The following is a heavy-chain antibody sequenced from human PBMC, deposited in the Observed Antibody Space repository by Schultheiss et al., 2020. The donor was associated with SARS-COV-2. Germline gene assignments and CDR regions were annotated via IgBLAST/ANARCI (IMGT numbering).Heavy chain of an antibody. CDR2: MNPNSGNT. J-gene: IGHJ6*02. V-gene: IGHV1-8*02. CDR1: GYTFTSYG. D-gene: IGHD5-18*01. Sequence: ASVKVSCKASGYTFTSYGISWVRQAPGQGLEWMGWMNPNSGNTGYAQKFQGRVTMTRDTSISTAYMELSRLRSDDTAVYYCARVGADTAMLRSYYYGMDVWGQGTTVTVSS. CDR3: ARVGADTAMLRSYYYGMDV.